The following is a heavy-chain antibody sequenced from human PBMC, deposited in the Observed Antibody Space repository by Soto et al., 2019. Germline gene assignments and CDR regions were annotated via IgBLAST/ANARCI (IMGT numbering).Heavy chain of an antibody. J-gene: IGHJ4*02. V-gene: IGHV3-74*01. CDR1: GFTFTSYW. Sequence: GGSLRLSCEGSGFTFTSYWMHWVRQAPGKGLVWVSRINGDGSSSNYADSVKGRFTISRDNAKNTLYLQMNSLKAEDTAVYYCARGGSSSALGFDYWGQGTLVTVSS. CDR3: ARGGSSSALGFDY. D-gene: IGHD6-6*01. CDR2: INGDGSSS.